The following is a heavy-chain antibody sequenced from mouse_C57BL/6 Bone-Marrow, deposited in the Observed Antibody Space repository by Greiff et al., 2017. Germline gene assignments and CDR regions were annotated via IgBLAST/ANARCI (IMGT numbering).Heavy chain of an antibody. CDR3: ASYYDAMDY. CDR1: VFSLTSYG. J-gene: IGHJ4*01. CDR2: IWSGGST. V-gene: IGHV2-2*01. Sequence: QVQLKESGPGLLQPSQRLSITCTVSVFSLTSYGVHWVRQSPGKVLEWLGVIWSGGSTDYNAAFISRLSISKDNSKSQVFFKMNSLQADDTAIYYCASYYDAMDYWGQGTSVTVSS.